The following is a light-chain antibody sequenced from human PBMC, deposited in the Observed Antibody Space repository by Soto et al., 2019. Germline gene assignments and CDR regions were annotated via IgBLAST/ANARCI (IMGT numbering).Light chain of an antibody. CDR3: QQYGDLPIT. CDR1: QSVSANY. Sequence: EVVLTQSPGTLSLSPGERATLSCRASQSVSANYLAWYQQKPGQAPWLLISGASNRATGIPDRFSGRGSGTDFTLTINRLEPEDFAVYFCQQYGDLPITFGGGTKVEIK. J-gene: IGKJ4*01. CDR2: GAS. V-gene: IGKV3-20*01.